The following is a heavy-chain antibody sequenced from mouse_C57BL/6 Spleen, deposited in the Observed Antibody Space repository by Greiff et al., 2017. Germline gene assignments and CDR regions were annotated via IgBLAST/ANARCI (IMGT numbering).Heavy chain of an antibody. Sequence: QVQLQQSGAELVRPGTSVKMSCKASGYTFTNYWIGWAKQRPGHGLEWIGDIYPGGGYTNYNEKFKGKATLTADKSSSTAYMQFSSLTSEDSAIYYCAREGDYDVYYFDYWGQGTTLTVSS. J-gene: IGHJ2*01. CDR1: GYTFTNYW. V-gene: IGHV1-63*01. CDR2: IYPGGGYT. D-gene: IGHD2-4*01. CDR3: AREGDYDVYYFDY.